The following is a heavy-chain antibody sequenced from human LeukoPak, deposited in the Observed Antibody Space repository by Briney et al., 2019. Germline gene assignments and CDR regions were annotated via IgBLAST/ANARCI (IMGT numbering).Heavy chain of an antibody. CDR1: GFTFDDYA. Sequence: PGRSLRLSCAASGFTFDDYAMHWVRQAPGKGLEWVSGISWNSGNIGYADSVKGRFAISRDSAKNSPYLQMNSLRAEDMALYYCAKGYSYDMTYYFDYWGQGTLVTVSS. D-gene: IGHD5-18*01. CDR3: AKGYSYDMTYYFDY. CDR2: ISWNSGNI. V-gene: IGHV3-9*03. J-gene: IGHJ4*02.